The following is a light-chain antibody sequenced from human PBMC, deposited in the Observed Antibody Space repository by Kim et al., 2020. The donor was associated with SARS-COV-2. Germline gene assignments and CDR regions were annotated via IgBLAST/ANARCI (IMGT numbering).Light chain of an antibody. V-gene: IGKV3D-20*01. CDR1: QSVSSIY. CDR2: DAS. Sequence: EIVLTQSPATLSLSPGERATLSCGASQSVSSIYLAWYQQKPGLAPRLLIYDASSRATGIPDRFSGSGSGTDFTLTISRLEPEDFAVYFCQQYGRSPLTFGGGTKVDIK. J-gene: IGKJ4*01. CDR3: QQYGRSPLT.